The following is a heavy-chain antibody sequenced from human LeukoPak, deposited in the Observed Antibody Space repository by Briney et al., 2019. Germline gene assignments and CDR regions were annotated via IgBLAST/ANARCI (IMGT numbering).Heavy chain of an antibody. CDR3: ARGGYPAYDY. Sequence: PGGSLRLSCAASGFTFSSYAMSWVRQAPGKGLDWVSVISGSGGTIYYADSVKGRFTISRDNAKNSLYLQMNSLRAEDTAVYYCARGGYPAYDYWGQGTLVTVSS. J-gene: IGHJ4*02. CDR1: GFTFSSYA. CDR2: ISGSGGTI. D-gene: IGHD5-18*01. V-gene: IGHV3-23*01.